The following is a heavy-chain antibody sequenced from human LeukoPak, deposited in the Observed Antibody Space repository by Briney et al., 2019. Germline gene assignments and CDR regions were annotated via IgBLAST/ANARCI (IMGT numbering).Heavy chain of an antibody. CDR1: GGSFSGYY. Sequence: SETLSLTCAVYGGSFSGYYWSWIRQPPGKGLEWIGEINHSGSTNYNPSLKSRVTISVDTSKNQFSLKLRSVTAADTAVYYCARDQRTVGYYGMDVWGRGTTVTVSS. J-gene: IGHJ6*02. CDR2: INHSGST. CDR3: ARDQRTVGYYGMDV. V-gene: IGHV4-34*01. D-gene: IGHD1-26*01.